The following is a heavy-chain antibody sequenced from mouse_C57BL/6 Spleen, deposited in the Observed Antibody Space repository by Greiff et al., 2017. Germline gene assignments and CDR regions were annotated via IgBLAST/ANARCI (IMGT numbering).Heavy chain of an antibody. D-gene: IGHD1-1*01. CDR3: TREGYYGSSPYFDY. J-gene: IGHJ2*01. V-gene: IGHV1-15*01. CDR2: IDPETGGT. CDR1: GYTFTDYE. Sequence: QVQLQQSGAELVRPGASVTLSCKASGYTFTDYEMHWVKQTPVHGLEWIGAIDPETGGTAYNQTFKGKAILTADNSSSTAYMELRSLTSEDSAVYYCTREGYYGSSPYFDYWGQGTTLTVSS.